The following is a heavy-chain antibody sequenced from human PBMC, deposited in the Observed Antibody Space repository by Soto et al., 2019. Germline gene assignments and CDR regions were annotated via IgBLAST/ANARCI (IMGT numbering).Heavy chain of an antibody. Sequence: QVQLVQPGAEVKKPGSSVKVSCKASGGTFSSYAISWVRQAPGQGLEWMGGVIPIFGTANYAQKFQGRVTITADESTRTAYIEVSSLSSEDTAVYYCARAVGWELPGQDDWGQGTLVTVSS. D-gene: IGHD1-26*01. CDR2: VIPIFGTA. V-gene: IGHV1-69*12. CDR1: GGTFSSYA. J-gene: IGHJ4*02. CDR3: ARAVGWELPGQDD.